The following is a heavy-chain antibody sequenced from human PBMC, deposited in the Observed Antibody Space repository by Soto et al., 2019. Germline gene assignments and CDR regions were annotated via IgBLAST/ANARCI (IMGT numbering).Heavy chain of an antibody. D-gene: IGHD1-7*01. Sequence: PGGSLSISCAASGFTFSTYAMSWVRPAPGKGLGLVSSISGSGVTPYLADSVKRRFTISRDNSKDTLYMQMNSLRAEDTAIYYCAKDFWGLELPAYHFHHWGQGALVTVSS. CDR3: AKDFWGLELPAYHFHH. V-gene: IGHV3-23*01. CDR1: GFTFSTYA. CDR2: ISGSGVTP. J-gene: IGHJ4*02.